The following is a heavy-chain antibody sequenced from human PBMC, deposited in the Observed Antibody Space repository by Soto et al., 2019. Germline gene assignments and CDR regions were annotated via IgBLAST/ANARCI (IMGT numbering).Heavy chain of an antibody. CDR3: ARDGVDIWLQFG. CDR1: GFTFSSYS. D-gene: IGHD5-12*01. V-gene: IGHV3-21*01. Sequence: PGGSLRLSCAASGFTFSSYSMNWVRQAPGKGLEWVSSISSSSSYIYYADTVKGRFTISRDNAKNSLNLQKNSLRAEYTVVYYCARDGVDIWLQFGWGQGTLVTVSS. J-gene: IGHJ4*02. CDR2: ISSSSSYI.